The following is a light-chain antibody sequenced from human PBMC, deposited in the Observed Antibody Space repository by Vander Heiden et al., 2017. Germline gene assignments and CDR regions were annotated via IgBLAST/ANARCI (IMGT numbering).Light chain of an antibody. Sequence: EIVLTQSPGTLSLSPGERATLSCRASQSVSNSYLAWYQQKPGQAPRLLIDGASSRATGIPDRFSGSASGTDCTLTISRLEPEDFAVYYCQQYGSSPRTFGQGTKVEIK. CDR1: QSVSNSY. J-gene: IGKJ1*01. CDR3: QQYGSSPRT. V-gene: IGKV3-20*01. CDR2: GAS.